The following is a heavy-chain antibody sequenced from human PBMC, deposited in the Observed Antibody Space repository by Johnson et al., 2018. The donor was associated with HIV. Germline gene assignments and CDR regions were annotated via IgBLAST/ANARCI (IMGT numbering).Heavy chain of an antibody. Sequence: VQLVESGGDLIQPGGSLRLSCAASGFTFRNYAMSWVRQAPGQGLEWVSVIYSGGSTYYADSVKGRFTISRDNSKNTLYLQMNSLRAEDTAVYYCARASDAFDIWGQGTMVTVSS. CDR2: IYSGGST. J-gene: IGHJ3*02. CDR1: GFTFRNYA. V-gene: IGHV3-66*01. CDR3: ARASDAFDI.